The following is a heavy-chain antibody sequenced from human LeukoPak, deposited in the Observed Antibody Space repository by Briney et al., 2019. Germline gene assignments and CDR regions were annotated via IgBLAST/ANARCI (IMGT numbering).Heavy chain of an antibody. CDR2: IKQDGSEK. CDR3: AREWQGGIAAAGTRIEGNY. D-gene: IGHD6-13*01. Sequence: GGSLRLSCAVSGFSVSGYWMTWVRQAPGKGLEWVANIKQDGSEKNYVDSVKGRFTISRDNAENSLFLQMNSLRVEDTAVYYCAREWQGGIAAAGTRIEGNYWGQGTLVAVSS. CDR1: GFSVSGYW. V-gene: IGHV3-7*01. J-gene: IGHJ4*02.